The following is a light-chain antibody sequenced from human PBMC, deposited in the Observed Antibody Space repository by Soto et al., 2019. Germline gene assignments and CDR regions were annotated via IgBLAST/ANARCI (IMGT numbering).Light chain of an antibody. V-gene: IGKV1-39*01. J-gene: IGKJ2*02. CDR2: AAS. CDR3: PHGFRTPCT. CDR1: QSISSY. Sequence: DIQMTQSPSSLSASVGDRVTITCRASQSISSYLNWYQQKPGKAPKLLIYAASSLQSGVPSRFSGNGSGTDFTLTISNLQPESFATYYFPHGFRTPCTFGQGTKLEIK.